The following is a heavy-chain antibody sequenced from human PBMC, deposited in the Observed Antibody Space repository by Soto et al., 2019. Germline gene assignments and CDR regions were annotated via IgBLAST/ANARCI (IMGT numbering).Heavy chain of an antibody. V-gene: IGHV4-39*01. CDR3: ARQVPAGTKFYYYGMDV. D-gene: IGHD6-13*01. Sequence: SETLSLTCTVSGGSISSSSYYWGWIRQPPGKGLEWIGSIYYSGSTYYNPSLKSRVTISVDTSKNQFSLKLSSVTAADTAVYYCARQVPAGTKFYYYGMDVWGQGTTVTVSS. J-gene: IGHJ6*02. CDR1: GGSISSSSYY. CDR2: IYYSGST.